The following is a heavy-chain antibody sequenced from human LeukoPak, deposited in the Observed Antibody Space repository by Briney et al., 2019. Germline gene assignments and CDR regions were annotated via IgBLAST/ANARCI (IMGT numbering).Heavy chain of an antibody. CDR1: GFTFSSYS. CDR3: LRGDRRDY. J-gene: IGHJ4*02. Sequence: GGSLRLSCAASGFTFSSYSMNWARQAPGKGLEWVSSIDSSGGYMFYADSVKGRFIISRDNAKDSLYLQMNSLGVEDTAVYYCLRGDRRDYWGQGTLVTASS. CDR2: IDSSGGYM. V-gene: IGHV3-21*06.